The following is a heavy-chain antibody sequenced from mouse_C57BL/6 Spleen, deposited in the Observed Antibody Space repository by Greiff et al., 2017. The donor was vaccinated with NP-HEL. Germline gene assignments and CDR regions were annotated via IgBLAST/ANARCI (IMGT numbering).Heavy chain of an antibody. J-gene: IGHJ2*01. CDR3: ARPTTVVASFDY. V-gene: IGHV1-39*01. CDR1: GYSFTDYN. CDR2: INPNYGTT. Sequence: EVHLVESGPELVKPGASVKISCKASGYSFTDYNMNWVKQSNGKSLEWIGVINPNYGTTSYNQKFKGKATLTVDQSSSTAYMQLNSLTSEDSAVYYCARPTTVVASFDYWGQGTTLTVSS. D-gene: IGHD1-1*01.